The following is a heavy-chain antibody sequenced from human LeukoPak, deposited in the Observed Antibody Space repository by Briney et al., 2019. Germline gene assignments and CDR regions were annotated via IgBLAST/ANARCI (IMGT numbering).Heavy chain of an antibody. J-gene: IGHJ4*02. V-gene: IGHV4-4*07. CDR1: GGSISIYY. Sequence: SETLSLTCTVSGGSISIYYWSWIRQAAGKGLEWIGRIYSTGSTNYNPSLKRRVTMSVDTSKNQSSLRLRSVTAADTAVYYCARQIAPAGTAGFDFWGQGALVTVSS. CDR2: IYSTGST. D-gene: IGHD6-13*01. CDR3: ARQIAPAGTAGFDF.